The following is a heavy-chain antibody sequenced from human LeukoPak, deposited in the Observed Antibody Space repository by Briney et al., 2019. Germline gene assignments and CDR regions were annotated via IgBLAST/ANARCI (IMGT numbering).Heavy chain of an antibody. CDR1: GGSISSSSYY. Sequence: SETLSLTCTVSGGSISSSSYYWGWIRQPPGKGLEWIGSMYYSGSAYYNPSLKSRVTISVDTSKNQFSLKLNSVTAADTAVYYCARYRNCGSDCYDAFDIWGQGTMVTVSS. V-gene: IGHV4-39*01. CDR3: ARYRNCGSDCYDAFDI. D-gene: IGHD2-21*02. J-gene: IGHJ3*02. CDR2: MYYSGSA.